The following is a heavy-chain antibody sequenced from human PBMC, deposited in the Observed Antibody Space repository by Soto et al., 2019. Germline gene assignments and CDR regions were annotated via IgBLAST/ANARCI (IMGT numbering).Heavy chain of an antibody. V-gene: IGHV1-18*01. CDR2: ISAYNGNT. D-gene: IGHD5-18*01. CDR3: ASVKDSPPSNYYYGMDI. CDR1: GYTFTSYG. Sequence: ASVKVSCKASGYTFTSYGISWVRQAPGQGLEWMGWISAYNGNTNYAQKLQGRGTMTTDTSTGTAYRELRSLRSDDTAVYSCASVKDSPPSNYYYGMDIWGQGTTVTVSS. J-gene: IGHJ6*02.